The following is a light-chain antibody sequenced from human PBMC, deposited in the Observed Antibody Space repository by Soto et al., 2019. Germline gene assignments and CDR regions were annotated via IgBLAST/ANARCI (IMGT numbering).Light chain of an antibody. Sequence: QSVLTQPPSASETPGQRVTLSCSGSSSNIGSHTVSWYQQLPGTAPKLLIYTDNQRPSGVPDRFSGSKSGTSASLAISGLQSEDKADYYCATWDDSLNGPLVGGGTKLTVL. J-gene: IGLJ2*01. V-gene: IGLV1-44*01. CDR3: ATWDDSLNGPL. CDR1: SSNIGSHT. CDR2: TDN.